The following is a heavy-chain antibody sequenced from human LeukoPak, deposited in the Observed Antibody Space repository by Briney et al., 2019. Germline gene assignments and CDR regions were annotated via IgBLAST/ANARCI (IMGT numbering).Heavy chain of an antibody. CDR2: IWYDGSNK. V-gene: IGHV3-33*01. CDR1: GFTLSTYG. D-gene: IGHD2-15*01. CDR3: ARDSVACRGGSCYRGGVYYFDY. Sequence: GGSLRLSCAASGFTLSTYGMHWVRQAPGKGLEWVAVIWYDGSNKYYADSVKGRFTISRDNSKNTLYLQMNSLRAEDTAVYYCARDSVACRGGSCYRGGVYYFDYWGQGTLVTVSS. J-gene: IGHJ4*02.